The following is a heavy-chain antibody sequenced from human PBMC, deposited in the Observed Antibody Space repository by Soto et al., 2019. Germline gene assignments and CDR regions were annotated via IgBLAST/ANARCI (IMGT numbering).Heavy chain of an antibody. D-gene: IGHD2-15*01. J-gene: IGHJ6*02. CDR2: ISSSGSTI. CDR3: ARSNGYCGGGSCCSMGYYGMDV. Sequence: QVQLVESGGGLVKPGGSLRLSCAASGFTFSDYYMSWIRQAPGKGLEWVSYISSSGSTIYYADSVKGRFTISRDNAKNSLDLQMNSLRAEETAVDYCARSNGYCGGGSCCSMGYYGMDVWGQGTTVTVSS. V-gene: IGHV3-11*01. CDR1: GFTFSDYY.